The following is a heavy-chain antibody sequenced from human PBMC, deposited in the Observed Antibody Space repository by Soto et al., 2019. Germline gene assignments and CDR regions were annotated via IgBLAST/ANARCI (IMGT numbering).Heavy chain of an antibody. CDR3: ARDRLYESNTQYYNYGMDV. Sequence: LVESGGGVVQPGRSLRVSCAASGFTFTSYAMHWVRQAPGKGLEWVATISYDGSKKDYADSVKGRVTISRDNSKNTLYLPMNSLRAEETAVYYCARDRLYESNTQYYNYGMDVWGQGTTVPVSS. CDR1: GFTFTSYA. J-gene: IGHJ6*02. D-gene: IGHD3-22*01. V-gene: IGHV3-30-3*01. CDR2: ISYDGSKK.